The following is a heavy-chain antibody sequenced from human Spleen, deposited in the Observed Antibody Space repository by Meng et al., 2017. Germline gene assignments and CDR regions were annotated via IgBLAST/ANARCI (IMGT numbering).Heavy chain of an antibody. CDR2: INPNSGGT. D-gene: IGHD3-16*02. CDR3: ARDLYYDYVWGTYRYFDY. J-gene: IGHJ4*02. Sequence: QGPLVQSGAEVKKPGASVKVSCKASGYTFTDYYIHWVRQAPGQGLDWVGRINPNSGGTNYAQKFQGRVTMTRDTSISTAYMELSRLRSDDTAVYYCARDLYYDYVWGTYRYFDYWGQGTLVTVSS. CDR1: GYTFTDYY. V-gene: IGHV1-2*06.